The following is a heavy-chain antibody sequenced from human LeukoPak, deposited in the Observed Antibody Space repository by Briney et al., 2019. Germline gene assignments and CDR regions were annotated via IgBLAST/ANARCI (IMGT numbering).Heavy chain of an antibody. Sequence: GGSLRLSCAASGFTFSSYAMSWVRQAPGKGLEWVSAISGSGGSTYYADSVKGRFTISRDNSKNTLYLQMNSLRAEDTAVYYCAKEGYDSSPPSPLDYWAREPWSPSPQ. CDR3: AKEGYDSSPPSPLDY. CDR2: ISGSGGST. CDR1: GFTFSSYA. V-gene: IGHV3-23*01. D-gene: IGHD3-22*01. J-gene: IGHJ4*02.